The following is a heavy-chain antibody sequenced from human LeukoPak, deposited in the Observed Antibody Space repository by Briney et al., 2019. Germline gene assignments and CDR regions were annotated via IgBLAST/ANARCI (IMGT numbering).Heavy chain of an antibody. CDR3: ARGPSSGAFDF. Sequence: ASVKVSCKASGYIFTVYYMHWLRQAPGQGLEWMGWINPHNGATGYAHKLQGRVTMTRDTSINTAYMELSGLTSDDTAVYFCARGPSSGAFDFRGQGTMVTVSS. J-gene: IGHJ3*01. CDR2: INPHNGAT. D-gene: IGHD6-6*01. CDR1: GYIFTVYY. V-gene: IGHV1-2*02.